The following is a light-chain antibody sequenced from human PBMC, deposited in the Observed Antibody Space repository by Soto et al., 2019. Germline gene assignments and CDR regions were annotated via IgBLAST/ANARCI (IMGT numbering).Light chain of an antibody. CDR3: HQRSNWPPFT. CDR1: QSLTSSF. CDR2: DAS. J-gene: IGKJ4*01. V-gene: IGKV3D-20*02. Sequence: EIVLTQSPGTLSLSPGERASLSCRASQSLTSSFLAWYQQKPGQAPRLLIYDASKRATDIPDRFIGSGSGTDFTLTISSLEPEDFAVYYCHQRSNWPPFTFGGGTKVDI.